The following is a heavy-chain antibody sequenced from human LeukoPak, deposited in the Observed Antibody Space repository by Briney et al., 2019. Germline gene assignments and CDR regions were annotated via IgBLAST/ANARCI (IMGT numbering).Heavy chain of an antibody. CDR3: ARGDVGATLDFYYFDMDV. J-gene: IGHJ6*02. V-gene: IGHV4-34*01. CDR2: INHSGST. D-gene: IGHD1-26*01. Sequence: SGTLSLTCAVYGGSFSSYYWSWIRQPPGKGLEWIGEINHSGSTNYNPSLKSRVTISVDTSKNQFSLKLSSVTAVDTAVYYCARGDVGATLDFYYFDMDVWGRGTTVTVSS. CDR1: GGSFSSYY.